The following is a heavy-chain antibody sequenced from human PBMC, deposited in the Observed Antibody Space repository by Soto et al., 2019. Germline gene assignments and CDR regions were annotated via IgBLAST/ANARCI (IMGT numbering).Heavy chain of an antibody. CDR2: IIPILGIA. J-gene: IGHJ4*02. D-gene: IGHD6-6*01. Sequence: QVQLVQSGAEVKKPGASVKVSCKASGGTFSSYTISWVRQAPGQGLEWMGRIIPILGIANYAQKLQGRVKITADKYTSTAYMELSSLRSEHTAVYYCARDRYSSSSPNDYWGQGTLVTVSS. CDR3: ARDRYSSSSPNDY. CDR1: GGTFSSYT. V-gene: IGHV1-69*08.